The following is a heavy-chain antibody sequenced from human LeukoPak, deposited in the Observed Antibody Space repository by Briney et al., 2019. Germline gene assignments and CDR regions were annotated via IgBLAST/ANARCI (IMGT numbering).Heavy chain of an antibody. J-gene: IGHJ4*02. D-gene: IGHD3-9*01. CDR3: AISTGNYRELDY. V-gene: IGHV4-59*08. Sequence: SETLSLTCTVSDGSISNYYWSWIRQPPGKGPEWIGYISYSGSTNYNPSLKSRVTISVDTSKNQFSLRLRSVTAADTAVYYCAISTGNYRELDYWGQGTLVTVSS. CDR2: ISYSGST. CDR1: DGSISNYY.